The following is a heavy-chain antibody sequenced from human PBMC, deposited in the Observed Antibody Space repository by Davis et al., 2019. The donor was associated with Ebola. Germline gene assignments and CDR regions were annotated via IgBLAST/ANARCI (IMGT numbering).Heavy chain of an antibody. V-gene: IGHV1-46*01. CDR1: GYTFTSYY. CDR3: ARVQRIVGATRPFDY. D-gene: IGHD1-26*01. J-gene: IGHJ4*02. Sequence: ASVKVSCKASGYTFTSYYMHWVRQAPGQGLEWMGIINPSGGSTSYAQKFQGRVTMTRDTSTSTVYMELSSLRSEDTAVYYCARVQRIVGATRPFDYWGQGTLVTVSS. CDR2: INPSGGST.